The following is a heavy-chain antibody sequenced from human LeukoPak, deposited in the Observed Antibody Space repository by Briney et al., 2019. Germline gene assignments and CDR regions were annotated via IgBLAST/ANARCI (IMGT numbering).Heavy chain of an antibody. D-gene: IGHD6-19*01. V-gene: IGHV3-23*01. J-gene: IGHJ3*02. CDR1: GFTFSSYG. Sequence: GGSLRLSCAASGFTFSSYGMSWVRQAPGKGLEWVSAISGSGGSTYYADSVKGRFTISRDNSKNTLYLQMNSLRAEDTAVYYCARFEWYSSGQTTPLLAFDIWGQGTMVTVSS. CDR3: ARFEWYSSGQTTPLLAFDI. CDR2: ISGSGGST.